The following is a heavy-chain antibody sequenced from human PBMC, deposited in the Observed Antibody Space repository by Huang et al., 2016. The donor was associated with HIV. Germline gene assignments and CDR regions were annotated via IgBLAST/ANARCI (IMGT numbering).Heavy chain of an antibody. Sequence: QLQLQESGPGQVKPSETLSLTCPVSGDFISSTNYYWGWIRQSPGKGLEWVGSVYQSGRTNYNPSLKSRVTLSVETSRNQFSLRLNSVTAADTAVYYCASQHIGAAATWFWGRGTQVAVSS. CDR1: GDFISSTNYY. CDR2: VYQSGRT. CDR3: ASQHIGAAATWF. D-gene: IGHD6-13*01. J-gene: IGHJ4*02. V-gene: IGHV4-39*01.